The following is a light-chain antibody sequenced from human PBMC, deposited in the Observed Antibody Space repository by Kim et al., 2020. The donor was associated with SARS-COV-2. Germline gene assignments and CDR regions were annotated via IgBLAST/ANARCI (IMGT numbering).Light chain of an antibody. J-gene: IGLJ3*02. Sequence: TQPPSVSETPGQSVTISCSGSGSNIGSNFVYWYQQLPGTAPKLLIYRHNQRPSGVPDRFSGSRSGSSASLAISGLRSEDEADYYCVAWDDSLTGWVFGGGTQLTVL. CDR1: GSNIGSNF. CDR2: RHN. V-gene: IGLV1-47*01. CDR3: VAWDDSLTGWV.